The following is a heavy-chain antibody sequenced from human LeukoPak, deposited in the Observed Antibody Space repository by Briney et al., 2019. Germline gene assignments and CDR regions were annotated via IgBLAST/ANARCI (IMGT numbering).Heavy chain of an antibody. CDR2: IYSCGNS. D-gene: IGHD6-19*01. V-gene: IGHV4-61*02. Sequence: PSQTLSLTCTVSGGSISSESYYWSWIPQPAGKGLEWIGRIYSCGNSKYNPSLKSRVTISVDTSRNQFSLNLSSVTAADTAVYYCARDMTGSGWNDAFDIWGQGTMVTVSS. CDR1: GGSISSESYY. J-gene: IGHJ3*02. CDR3: ARDMTGSGWNDAFDI.